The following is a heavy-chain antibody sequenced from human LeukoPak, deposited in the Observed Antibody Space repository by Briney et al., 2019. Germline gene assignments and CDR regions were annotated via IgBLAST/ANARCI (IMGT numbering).Heavy chain of an antibody. CDR3: ARDLKVAAAGTPAYYYGMDV. D-gene: IGHD6-13*01. V-gene: IGHV3-21*01. J-gene: IGHJ6*02. CDR1: GFTFSTYT. CDR2: ISSSSSNI. Sequence: GGSLRLSCAASGFTFSTYTMDWVRQAPGKGLEWVSSISSSSSNIYYADSVKGRFTISRDNAKNSLYLQMNSLRVDDTAVYYCARDLKVAAAGTPAYYYGMDVWGQGTTVTVSS.